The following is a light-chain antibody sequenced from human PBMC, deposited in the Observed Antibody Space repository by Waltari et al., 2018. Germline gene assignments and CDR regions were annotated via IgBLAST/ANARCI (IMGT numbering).Light chain of an antibody. CDR1: SSDVGGYNY. Sequence: QSALTQPASVSGSPGQSITISCTGTSSDVGGYNYVSWYQQHPGKAPKPRIYDFRNRPSGVSNRFSGSKSGNPASLTISGLQAEDEADYYCSSYTSSSTRVFGGGTKLTVL. CDR3: SSYTSSSTRV. V-gene: IGLV2-14*03. CDR2: DFR. J-gene: IGLJ2*01.